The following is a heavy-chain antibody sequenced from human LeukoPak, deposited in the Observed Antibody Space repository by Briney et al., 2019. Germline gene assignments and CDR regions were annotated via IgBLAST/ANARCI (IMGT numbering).Heavy chain of an antibody. D-gene: IGHD3-10*01. CDR1: GFTFSSYW. V-gene: IGHV3-74*01. CDR3: ARVTPGSMVPEP. J-gene: IGHJ5*02. CDR2: INSDGSST. Sequence: PGGSLRLSCAASGFTFSSYWMHSVRQAPGKGLVWVSRINSDGSSTSYADSVKGRFTISRDNAKNTLYLQMNSLRAEDTAVYYCARVTPGSMVPEPWGQGTLVTVSS.